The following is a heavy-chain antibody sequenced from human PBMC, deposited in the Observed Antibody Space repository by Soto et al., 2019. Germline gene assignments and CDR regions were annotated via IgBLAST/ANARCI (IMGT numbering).Heavy chain of an antibody. V-gene: IGHV2-5*02. J-gene: IGHJ4*03. Sequence: QITLRESGPTRVRPTQPLTLTCSFSGFSLSSSGVCVGWIRQPPGRAPEWLVIIYWEDDKRYSPSRKTRLTITEASCKNKVVRTRTNMDPADTGTYYCAHRALYSESYWDGGYFDSWGQGTPVTVSS. D-gene: IGHD1-26*01. CDR1: GFSLSSSGVC. CDR2: IYWEDDK. CDR3: AHRALYSESYWDGGYFDS.